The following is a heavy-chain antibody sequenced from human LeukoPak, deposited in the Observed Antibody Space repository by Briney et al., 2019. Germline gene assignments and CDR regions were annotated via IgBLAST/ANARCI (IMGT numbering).Heavy chain of an antibody. Sequence: SETLSLTCTVSGGSITSYYWSWIRQPPGKGLEWIGYIYYSGSTNYNPSLKSRVTISIDTSKNQFSLKLSSVTAADTAVYYCARGAYCSGGSCYGNWFDPWGQGTLVTVSS. V-gene: IGHV4-59*01. D-gene: IGHD2-15*01. J-gene: IGHJ5*02. CDR2: IYYSGST. CDR3: ARGAYCSGGSCYGNWFDP. CDR1: GGSITSYY.